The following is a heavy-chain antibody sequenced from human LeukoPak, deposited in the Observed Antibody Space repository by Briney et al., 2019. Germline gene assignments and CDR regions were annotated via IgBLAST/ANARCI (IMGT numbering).Heavy chain of an antibody. J-gene: IGHJ4*02. CDR1: GFTFSSYW. D-gene: IGHD4-23*01. CDR2: INQDGSAK. CDR3: ARDVHGGAFDY. Sequence: GGSLRLSCAASGFTFSSYWMNWVRQAPGKGLEWVANINQDGSAKYYVDSVKGRFTFSRDNAMNSLFLQMNSLRAEDTAVYYCARDVHGGAFDYRGQGTLVTVSS. V-gene: IGHV3-7*01.